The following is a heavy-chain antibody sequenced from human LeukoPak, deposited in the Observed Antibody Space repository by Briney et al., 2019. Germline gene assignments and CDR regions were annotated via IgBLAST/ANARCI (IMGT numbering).Heavy chain of an antibody. J-gene: IGHJ2*01. CDR1: GGSISSYY. CDR2: IYTSGST. CDR3: AGARIAVAGTRSYWYFDL. D-gene: IGHD6-19*01. V-gene: IGHV4-4*07. Sequence: SETLSLTCTVSGGSISSYYWSWIRQPAGKGLEWIGRIYTSGSTNYNPSLRSRVTMSVDTSKNQFSLKLSSVTAADTAVYYCAGARIAVAGTRSYWYFDLWGRGTLVTVSS.